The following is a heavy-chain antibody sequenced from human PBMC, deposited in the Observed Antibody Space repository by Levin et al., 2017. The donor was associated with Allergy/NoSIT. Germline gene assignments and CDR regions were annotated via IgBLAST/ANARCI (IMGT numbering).Heavy chain of an antibody. V-gene: IGHV3-74*01. CDR2: VNGVGSTT. CDR1: GFTFSSYW. D-gene: IGHD6-13*01. J-gene: IGHJ4*02. CDR3: ASEDIAAAGYFDH. Sequence: QPGGSLRLSCAVSGFTFSSYWMHWVRQAPGKGLVWVSRVNGVGSTTTYADSVKGRFTISRDNAKNTLYLQMNSLRAEDTAVYYCASEDIAAAGYFDHWGQGPLVTVSS.